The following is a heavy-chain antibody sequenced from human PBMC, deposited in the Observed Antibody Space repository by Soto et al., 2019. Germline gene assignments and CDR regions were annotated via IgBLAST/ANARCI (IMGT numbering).Heavy chain of an antibody. D-gene: IGHD3-22*01. CDR1: GASLISGGYY. CDR3: ARGLGYDSNGRFLAAFDV. CDR2: IFHTGTT. Sequence: QVQLQESGPGLAKPSQTLSLTCTVSGASLISGGYYWTWIRQVPGKALEWIGYIFHTGTTFYNPSLKSRVVMSIEKSDNQFSLNLRSVTAADTAVYYCARGLGYDSNGRFLAAFDVWCQGTMGTVSS. V-gene: IGHV4-31*03. J-gene: IGHJ3*01.